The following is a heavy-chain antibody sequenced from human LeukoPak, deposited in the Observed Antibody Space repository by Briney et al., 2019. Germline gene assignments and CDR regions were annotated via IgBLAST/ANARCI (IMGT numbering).Heavy chain of an antibody. CDR3: ASKSSGWGYYHYYGMDV. CDR2: IYHSGST. J-gene: IGHJ6*02. V-gene: IGHV4-4*02. Sequence: SGTLSLTCAVSGGSISSSNWWSWVRQPPGKGLEWIGEIYHSGSTNYNPSLKSRVTISVDKSKNQFSLKLSSVTAADTAVYYCASKSSGWGYYHYYGMDVWGQGTTVTVSS. CDR1: GGSISSSNW. D-gene: IGHD6-19*01.